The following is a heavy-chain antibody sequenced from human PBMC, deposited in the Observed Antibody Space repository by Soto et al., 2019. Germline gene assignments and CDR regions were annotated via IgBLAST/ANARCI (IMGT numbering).Heavy chain of an antibody. Sequence: SVTVSCKTSGFTFSSSAVHWVRQARGHRLQWIGWIDVGSANANYAQMLQERVTISRDMSTSTAYMELSSLRTEDTAVYYCARGLGGYLDYLDYWGQGTLVTVSS. D-gene: IGHD3-16*02. V-gene: IGHV1-58*01. CDR2: IDVGSANA. J-gene: IGHJ4*02. CDR3: ARGLGGYLDYLDY. CDR1: GFTFSSSA.